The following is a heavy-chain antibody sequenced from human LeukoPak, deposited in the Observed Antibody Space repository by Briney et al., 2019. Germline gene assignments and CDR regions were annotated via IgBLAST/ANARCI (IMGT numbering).Heavy chain of an antibody. V-gene: IGHV4-59*08. CDR1: GGSIRRYY. Sequence: SETLSLTCTVSGGSIRRYYWSWIRQPPGKGLEWIGYSYYSGSTNYNPSLKSRVTISVDTSKNQFSLKPSSVTAADTAVYYCARLDSSSIENWFDPWGQGTLVTVSS. D-gene: IGHD3-22*01. CDR3: ARLDSSSIENWFDP. J-gene: IGHJ5*02. CDR2: SYYSGST.